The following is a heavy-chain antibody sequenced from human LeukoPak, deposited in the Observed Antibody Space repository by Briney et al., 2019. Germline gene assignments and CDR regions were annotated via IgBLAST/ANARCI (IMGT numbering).Heavy chain of an antibody. J-gene: IGHJ2*01. CDR2: ISDSGGIT. D-gene: IGHD1-26*01. V-gene: IGHV3-23*01. Sequence: GGSLRLSCAASGFTFSSYGMHWVRQAPGKGPEWVSFISDSGGITYYADSVKGRFTISRDSSKNTLFLHMNTLRAEDTAIYYCAKDRTVGASYWYFDLWGRGTLVTVSS. CDR1: GFTFSSYG. CDR3: AKDRTVGASYWYFDL.